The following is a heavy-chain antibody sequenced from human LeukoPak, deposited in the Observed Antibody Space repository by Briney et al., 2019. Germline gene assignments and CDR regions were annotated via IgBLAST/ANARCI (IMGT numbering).Heavy chain of an antibody. Sequence: GGSLRLSCAGSGFTFNNYGIHWVRQAPGKGLEWVSAISGSGGSTYYADSVKGRFTISRDNSKNTLHLQMISLRAEDTAVYYCAKGDQPLLYGGAFDSWGQGTLVTVSA. CDR1: GFTFNNYG. D-gene: IGHD2-2*02. CDR3: AKGDQPLLYGGAFDS. CDR2: ISGSGGST. J-gene: IGHJ4*02. V-gene: IGHV3-23*01.